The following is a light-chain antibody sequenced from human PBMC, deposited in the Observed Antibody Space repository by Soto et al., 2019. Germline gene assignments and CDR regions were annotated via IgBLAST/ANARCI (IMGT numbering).Light chain of an antibody. CDR3: GTWDSSLNGLV. CDR2: DNN. V-gene: IGLV1-51*01. J-gene: IGLJ2*01. CDR1: SSNIGNNY. Sequence: QSVLTQPPSVSAAPGQKVTISCSGSSSNIGNNYVSWYQQLPGTAPKLLIYDNNKRPSGIPDRFSGSKSGTSATLGITGLQTGDEADYYCGTWDSSLNGLVFGGGTKLTVL.